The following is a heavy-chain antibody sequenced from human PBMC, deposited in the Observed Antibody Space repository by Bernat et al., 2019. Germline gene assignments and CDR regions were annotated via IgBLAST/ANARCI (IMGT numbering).Heavy chain of an antibody. CDR3: ARDGGSGWYGPFDY. J-gene: IGHJ4*02. CDR2: ISYDGSNK. V-gene: IGHV3-30-3*01. CDR1: GFTFRSYA. Sequence: QVQLVESGGGVVQPGRSLRLSYAASGFTFRSYAMHWVRQAPGKGLEWVAVISYDGSNKYYADSVKGRFTISRDNSKNTLYLQMNSLRAEDTAVYYCARDGGSGWYGPFDYWGQGTLVTVSS. D-gene: IGHD6-19*01.